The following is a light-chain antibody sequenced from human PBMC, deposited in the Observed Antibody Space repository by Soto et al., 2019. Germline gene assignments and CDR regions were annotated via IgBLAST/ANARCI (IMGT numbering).Light chain of an antibody. CDR2: DAS. CDR1: QSISSW. Sequence: DIQTTQSPSTLSASVGDRVTITCRASQSISSWLAWYQQKPGKAPKLLIYDASSLESGVPSRFSGSGSGTEFTLTISSLQPDDFATYYCQQYNSYSFGPGTKVDNK. J-gene: IGKJ3*01. CDR3: QQYNSYS. V-gene: IGKV1-5*01.